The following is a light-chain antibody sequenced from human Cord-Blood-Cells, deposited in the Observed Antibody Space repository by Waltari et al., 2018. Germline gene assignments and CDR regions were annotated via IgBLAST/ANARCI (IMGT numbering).Light chain of an antibody. J-gene: IGKJ4*01. CDR2: AAS. V-gene: IGKV3-20*01. CDR3: QQSYSTLT. Sequence: EIVLTQSPGTLSLSQGERATLSCRASQSVSSSYLAWYQQKPGQAPRLLIYAASSLQSGVPSRFSGSGSGTDFTLTISSLQPEDFATYYCQQSYSTLTFGGGTKVEIK. CDR1: QSVSSSY.